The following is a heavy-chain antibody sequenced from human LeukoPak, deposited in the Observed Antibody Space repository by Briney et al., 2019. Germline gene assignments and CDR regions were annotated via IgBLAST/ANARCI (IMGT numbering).Heavy chain of an antibody. J-gene: IGHJ4*02. D-gene: IGHD6-19*01. CDR2: INPNSGGT. CDR1: GYTFTGYY. CDR3: ARGRAVAGTHLSY. V-gene: IGHV1-2*02. Sequence: ASVKVSCKASGYTFTGYYMHWVRQAPGQGLEWMGWINPNSGGTNYAQKFQGRVTMTRDTSISTAYMELSRLRSDDTAVYYCARGRAVAGTHLSYWGQGTLVTVSS.